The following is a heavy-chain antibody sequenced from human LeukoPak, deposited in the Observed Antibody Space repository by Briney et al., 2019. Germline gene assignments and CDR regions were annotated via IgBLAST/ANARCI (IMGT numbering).Heavy chain of an antibody. J-gene: IGHJ4*02. CDR1: GYTFTGYY. V-gene: IGHV1-2*02. CDR3: ASRFDYSNYFLMEY. Sequence: ASVKVSCKASGYTFTGYYMHWVRQAPGQGLEWMGWINPNSGGTNYAQKFQGRVTMTRDTSISTVYMELSRLRSDDTAVYYCASRFDYSNYFLMEYWGQGTLVTVSS. D-gene: IGHD4-11*01. CDR2: INPNSGGT.